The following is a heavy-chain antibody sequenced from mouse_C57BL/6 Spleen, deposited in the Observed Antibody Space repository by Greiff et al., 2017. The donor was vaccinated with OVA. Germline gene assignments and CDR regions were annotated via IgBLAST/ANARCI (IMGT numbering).Heavy chain of an antibody. J-gene: IGHJ3*01. CDR2: IDPETGGT. D-gene: IGHD1-1*01. V-gene: IGHV1-15*01. Sequence: QVQLQQSGAELVRPGASVTLSCKASGYTFTDYEMHWVQQTPVHGLEWIGAIDPETGGTAYNQKFKGKAILTADKSSSTAYMELRSLTAEDSAVNYCTDYYGFAYGGQGTLVTVSA. CDR3: TDYYGFAY. CDR1: GYTFTDYE.